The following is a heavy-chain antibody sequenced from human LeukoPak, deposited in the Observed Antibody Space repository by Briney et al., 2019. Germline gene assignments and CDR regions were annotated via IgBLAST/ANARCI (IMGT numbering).Heavy chain of an antibody. CDR3: ARRRYPGYSSGLFDY. CDR2: IYYSGTT. J-gene: IGHJ4*02. V-gene: IGHV4-39*01. CDR1: GGSISSSTYF. D-gene: IGHD6-19*01. Sequence: SETLSLTCTVSGGSISSSTYFWGWIRQPPGKGLECIGSIYYSGTTYYNPSLKSRVTISVDTSNNQFSLKLSSVTAADTAVYYCARRRYPGYSSGLFDYWGQGTLVTVSS.